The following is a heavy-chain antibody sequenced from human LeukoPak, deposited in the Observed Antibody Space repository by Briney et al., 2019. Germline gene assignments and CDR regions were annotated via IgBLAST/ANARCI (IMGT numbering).Heavy chain of an antibody. CDR1: GGSISSGGYY. V-gene: IGHV4-30-2*01. J-gene: IGHJ4*02. D-gene: IGHD6-13*01. CDR2: IYHSGST. Sequence: SETLSLTCTVSGGSISSGGYYWSWIRQPPGKGLEWIGYIYHSGSTYYNPSLKSRVTISVDRSKNQFSLKLSSVTAADTAVYYCARGGYSSSWFWGQGTLVTVSS. CDR3: ARGGYSSSWF.